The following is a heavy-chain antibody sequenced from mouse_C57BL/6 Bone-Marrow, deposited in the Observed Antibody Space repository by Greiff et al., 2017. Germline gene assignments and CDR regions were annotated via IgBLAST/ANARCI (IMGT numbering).Heavy chain of an antibody. J-gene: IGHJ3*01. CDR2: IDPSVSYT. CDR1: GYTFTSYW. CDR3: ARGDWDWFAY. V-gene: IGHV1-69*01. Sequence: QVQLQQPGAELVMPGASVKLSCKASGYTFTSYWMHWVKQRPGQGLEWIGEIDPSVSYTNYNQKFKGKSTLTVDKSSSTAYMQLSSLTSEDSAVYYCARGDWDWFAYWGQGTLVTASA. D-gene: IGHD4-1*01.